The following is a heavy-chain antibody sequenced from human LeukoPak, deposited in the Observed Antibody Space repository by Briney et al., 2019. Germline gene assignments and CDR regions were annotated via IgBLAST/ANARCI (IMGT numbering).Heavy chain of an antibody. D-gene: IGHD1-1*01. Sequence: ASVKVSCKASGYTFTSYDINWVRQATGQGLEWMGWMNPNSGNTGYAQKFQGRVTITRNTSISTAYMELSSLRSEDTAVYYCASPRGDLQLERPLDYWGQGTLVTVSS. CDR3: ASPRGDLQLERPLDY. CDR1: GYTFTSYD. J-gene: IGHJ4*02. V-gene: IGHV1-8*01. CDR2: MNPNSGNT.